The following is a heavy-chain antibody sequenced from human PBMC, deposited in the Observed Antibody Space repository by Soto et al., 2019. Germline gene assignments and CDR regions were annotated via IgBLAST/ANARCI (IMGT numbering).Heavy chain of an antibody. J-gene: IGHJ6*03. D-gene: IGHD2-2*01. V-gene: IGHV3-20*01. Sequence: GGSLRLSCAASGFTFDDYGMSWVRQAPGKGLEWVSGINWNGGSKGYADSVKGRFTISRDNAKNSLYLQMNSLRAEDTALYHWAGVKRVPAAQKKIYYYYYMDVWGKGTTVTVSS. CDR3: AGVKRVPAAQKKIYYYYYMDV. CDR2: INWNGGSK. CDR1: GFTFDDYG.